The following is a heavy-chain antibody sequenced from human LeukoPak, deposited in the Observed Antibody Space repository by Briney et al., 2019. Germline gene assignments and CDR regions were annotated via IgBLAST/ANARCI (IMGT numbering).Heavy chain of an antibody. J-gene: IGHJ4*01. V-gene: IGHV3-21*01. Sequence: GGSLRLSCAASAFTFSSYSMNWVRQAPGKGLEWVSSISSSSSYIYYADSVKGRFTISRDNAKNSLYLQMNSLRAEDTAVYYCARGVGTMGGRPDYWGQGTQVTVSS. D-gene: IGHD1/OR15-1a*01. CDR1: AFTFSSYS. CDR3: ARGVGTMGGRPDY. CDR2: ISSSSSYI.